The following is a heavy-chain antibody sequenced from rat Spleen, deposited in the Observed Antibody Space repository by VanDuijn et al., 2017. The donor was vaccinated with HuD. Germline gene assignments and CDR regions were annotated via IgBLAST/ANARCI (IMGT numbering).Heavy chain of an antibody. CDR1: GFTFSNYG. J-gene: IGHJ2*01. CDR2: ISPSGTYT. D-gene: IGHD1-12*01. V-gene: IGHV5-19*01. CDR3: TTDGVYRDSYAHFDY. Sequence: EVQLVESGGGLVQPGRSLKLSCAASGFTFSNYGMHWIRQAPTKGLDWVASISPSGTYTYYRDAVKGRFTISRDNAKSTLYLQMDSLRSEDTATYYCTTDGVYRDSYAHFDYWGQGVMVTVSS.